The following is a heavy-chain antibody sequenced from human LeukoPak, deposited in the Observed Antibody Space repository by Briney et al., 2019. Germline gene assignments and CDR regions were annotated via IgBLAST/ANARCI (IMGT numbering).Heavy chain of an antibody. CDR3: AKVFRPTDYYDSSGPYYFDY. CDR2: ISGSGGST. CDR1: GFSVSSYY. V-gene: IGHV3-23*01. D-gene: IGHD3-22*01. J-gene: IGHJ4*02. Sequence: PGGSLRLSCAASGFSVSSYYVTWVRQAPGKGLEWVSAISGSGGSTYYADSVKGRFTISRDNSKNTLYLQMNSLRAEDTAVYYCAKVFRPTDYYDSSGPYYFDYWGQGTLVTVSS.